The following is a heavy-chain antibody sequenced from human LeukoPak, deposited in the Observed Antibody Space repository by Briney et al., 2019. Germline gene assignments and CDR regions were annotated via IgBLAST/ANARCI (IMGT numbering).Heavy chain of an antibody. J-gene: IGHJ6*03. CDR1: GYTFTNFD. CDR2: IGTYDGHT. D-gene: IGHD3-10*01. CDR3: ARDRTYYYGSGSYSSYMDV. V-gene: IGHV1-18*01. Sequence: ASVKVSCKASGYTFTNFDINWVRQAPGQGLEWMGWIGTYDGHTNYAPRLQGRVTMTTDTSTSTAYMELSSLRSEDTAVYYCARDRTYYYGSGSYSSYMDVWGKGTTVTVSS.